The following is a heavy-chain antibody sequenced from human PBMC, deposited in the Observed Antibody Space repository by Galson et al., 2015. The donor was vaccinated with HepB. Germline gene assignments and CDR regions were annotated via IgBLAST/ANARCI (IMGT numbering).Heavy chain of an antibody. J-gene: IGHJ4*02. CDR3: ARGFGARIQTLDS. CDR1: GGPISIGSHY. V-gene: IGHV4-61*01. D-gene: IGHD3-10*01. CDR2: IFYSGST. Sequence: SETLSLTCTVSGGPISIGSHYWIWVRQPPGKRLEWIGYIFYSGSTNFTPSLRSRVTMSVDTSKSQFSLSLRSVTVADTAVYYCARGFGARIQTLDSWGQGTLVTVSS.